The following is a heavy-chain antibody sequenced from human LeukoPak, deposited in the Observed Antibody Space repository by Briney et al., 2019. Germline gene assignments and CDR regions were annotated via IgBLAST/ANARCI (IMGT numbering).Heavy chain of an antibody. D-gene: IGHD4-17*01. CDR2: VNPNSGGT. Sequence: ASVKVSCKAFGYPFVGYYIHWVRQAPGQGLEWMGWVNPNSGGTNYAPKFQGRVTMTRDTSISTAYMEMTRLTYDDTAVYFCARRSDYSLIDYWGQGTLVTVSS. CDR1: GYPFVGYY. J-gene: IGHJ4*02. CDR3: ARRSDYSLIDY. V-gene: IGHV1-2*02.